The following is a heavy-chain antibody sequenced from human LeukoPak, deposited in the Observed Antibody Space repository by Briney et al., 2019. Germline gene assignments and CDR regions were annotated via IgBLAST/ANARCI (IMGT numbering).Heavy chain of an antibody. CDR3: ARDGYNYDWFDP. Sequence: SETLSLTCTVSGGSISSSSYYWGWIRQPPGKGLELIGSIYYSGSTYYNPSLKSRVTISVDTSKNQFSLKLSSVTAADTAVYYCARDGYNYDWFDPWGQGTLVTVSS. V-gene: IGHV4-39*07. CDR2: IYYSGST. CDR1: GGSISSSSYY. J-gene: IGHJ5*02. D-gene: IGHD5-24*01.